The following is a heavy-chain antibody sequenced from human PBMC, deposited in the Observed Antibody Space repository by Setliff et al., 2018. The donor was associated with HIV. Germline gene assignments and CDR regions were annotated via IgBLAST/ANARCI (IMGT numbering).Heavy chain of an antibody. CDR3: ARAGVVEGYYYYYYMDV. V-gene: IGHV3-48*01. Sequence: GGSLRLSCAASGFTFSSYSMNWVRQAPGKGLEWVSYISSSSSTIYYADSVKGRFTISRDDAGKSVYLQMNSLRAEDTAVYYCARAGVVEGYYYYYYMDVWGKGTTVTVSS. CDR2: ISSSSSTI. D-gene: IGHD2-15*01. CDR1: GFTFSSYS. J-gene: IGHJ6*03.